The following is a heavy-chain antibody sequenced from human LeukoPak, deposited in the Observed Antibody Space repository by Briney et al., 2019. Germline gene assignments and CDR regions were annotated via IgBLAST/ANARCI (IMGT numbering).Heavy chain of an antibody. J-gene: IGHJ3*02. Sequence: SETLSLTCAVYGGSVSGYYWSWIRQPPGKGLEWIGEINHSGSTNYNPSLKSRVTISVDTSKNQFSLTLSSVTAADTAVYYCARGYSSVRGAFDIWGQGTMVTVSS. CDR2: INHSGST. CDR1: GGSVSGYY. D-gene: IGHD6-19*01. CDR3: ARGYSSVRGAFDI. V-gene: IGHV4-34*01.